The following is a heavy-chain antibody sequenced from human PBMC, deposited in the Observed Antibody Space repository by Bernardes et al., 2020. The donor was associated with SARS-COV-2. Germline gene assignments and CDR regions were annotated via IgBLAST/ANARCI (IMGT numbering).Heavy chain of an antibody. Sequence: SETLSLTCTVSGGSITGGNYFWTWIRQHPGKGLEWIGHVYYTGSTFYTPSLKSRVAMSIDTSKSQFSLKMHSVTAADTAVYYCAREGYHGFDIWGQGTVVTVSS. CDR1: GGSITGGNYF. D-gene: IGHD5-18*01. CDR2: VYYTGST. J-gene: IGHJ3*02. V-gene: IGHV4-31*03. CDR3: AREGYHGFDI.